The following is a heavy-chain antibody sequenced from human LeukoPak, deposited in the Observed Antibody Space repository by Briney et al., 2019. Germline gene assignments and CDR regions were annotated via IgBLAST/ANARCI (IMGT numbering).Heavy chain of an antibody. J-gene: IGHJ5*02. D-gene: IGHD1-1*01. CDR1: GFTFSNAW. CDR3: TTGLERRFWFDP. CDR2: SKSKTDGGTT. Sequence: GGSLRLSCAASGFTFSNAWISWVRQAPGKGLELVCRSKSKTDGGTTDYAAPVKGRFTISRDDSKNTLYLQMNSLKTEDTAVYYCTTGLERRFWFDPWGQGTLVTVSS. V-gene: IGHV3-15*01.